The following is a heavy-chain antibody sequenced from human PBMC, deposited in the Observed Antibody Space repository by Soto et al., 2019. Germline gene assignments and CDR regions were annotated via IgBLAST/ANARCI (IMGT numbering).Heavy chain of an antibody. CDR3: AKDLLPLGLDPSRI. D-gene: IGHD3-3*01. CDR2: ILACGGTT. J-gene: IGHJ3*02. V-gene: IGHV3-23*01. Sequence: GGSLRLTCAASGLTVSSYAMSWVREARRKRLEWAQAILACGGTTYYADSVKGRFTISRDNSKNTPYLQTPSLTAADTAVYYCAKDLLPLGLDPSRIWGQGTMVTVSS. CDR1: GLTVSSYA.